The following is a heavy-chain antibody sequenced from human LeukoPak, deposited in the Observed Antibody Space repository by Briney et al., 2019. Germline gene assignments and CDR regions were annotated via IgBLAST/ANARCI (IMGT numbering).Heavy chain of an antibody. D-gene: IGHD3-3*01. CDR3: ARATSGEKWYYDFWSGRNHNNWFDP. J-gene: IGHJ5*02. CDR2: IYHSGST. Sequence: PSETLSLTCAVSGYSISSGYYWGWIRQPPGKGLEWIGSIYHSGSTYYNPSLKSRVTISVDTSKNQFSLKLSSVTAADTAAYYCARATSGEKWYYDFWSGRNHNNWFDPWGQGTLVTVSS. CDR1: GYSISSGYY. V-gene: IGHV4-38-2*01.